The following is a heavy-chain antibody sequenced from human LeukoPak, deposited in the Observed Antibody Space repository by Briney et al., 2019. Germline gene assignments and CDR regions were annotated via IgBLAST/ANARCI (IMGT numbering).Heavy chain of an antibody. V-gene: IGHV4-34*01. CDR1: GGSFSGYY. Sequence: SETLSLTCAVYGGSFSGYYWSWIRQPPGKGLEWIGEINHSGSTNYNPSLKSRVTISVDTSKNQFSLKLSSVTAADTAVYYCARDRKRDYYDSSGYYPFDYWGQGTLVTVSS. CDR3: ARDRKRDYYDSSGYYPFDY. CDR2: INHSGST. J-gene: IGHJ4*02. D-gene: IGHD3-22*01.